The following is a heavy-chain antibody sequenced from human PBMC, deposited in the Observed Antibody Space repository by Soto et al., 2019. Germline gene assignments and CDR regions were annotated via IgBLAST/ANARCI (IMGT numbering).Heavy chain of an antibody. CDR3: TRDGVYDPVPPPPVL. V-gene: IGHV3-20*01. CDR2: INWNGGST. D-gene: IGHD2-8*01. CDR1: GFNFDDYG. J-gene: IGHJ2*01. Sequence: EVQLVESGGGVVRPGGSLRLSCAASGFNFDDYGMSWVRQVPGKGLEWVSGINWNGGSTSYADSVKGRFTISRDKAKNSLYLQMKSLGAEDTAFYHFTRDGVYDPVPPPPVLWGRGTLVTVSS.